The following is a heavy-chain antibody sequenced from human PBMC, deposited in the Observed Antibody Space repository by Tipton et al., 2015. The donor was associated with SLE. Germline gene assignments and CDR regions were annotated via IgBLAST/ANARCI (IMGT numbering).Heavy chain of an antibody. Sequence: TLSLTCAAYGGSFSGYYWSWIRQPPGKGLEWIGEINHSGSTNYNPSLKSRVTISVDTSKNQFSLKLSSVTAADTAVYYCAMGRAVTHWGQGTLVTVSS. CDR3: AMGRAVTH. CDR1: GGSFSGYY. V-gene: IGHV4-34*01. J-gene: IGHJ4*02. D-gene: IGHD1-26*01. CDR2: INHSGST.